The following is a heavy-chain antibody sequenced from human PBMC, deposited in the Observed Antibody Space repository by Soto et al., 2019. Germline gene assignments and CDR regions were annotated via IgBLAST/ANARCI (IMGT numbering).Heavy chain of an antibody. CDR2: ISAYNGNT. J-gene: IGHJ5*02. Sequence: GASVKVSCKASGYTFTSYGISWVRQAPGQGLEWMGWISAYNGNTNYAQKLQGRVTMTTDTSTSTAYMELRSLRSDDTAVYYCARDHLRNYDFWSGYAFDPWGQGTLVTVSS. CDR3: ARDHLRNYDFWSGYAFDP. D-gene: IGHD3-3*01. CDR1: GYTFTSYG. V-gene: IGHV1-18*01.